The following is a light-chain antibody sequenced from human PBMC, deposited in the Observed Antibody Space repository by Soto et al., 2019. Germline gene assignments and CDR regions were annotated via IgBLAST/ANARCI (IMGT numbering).Light chain of an antibody. CDR1: QSVSNN. Sequence: EIVLTQSPGTLSLSPWERATLSCRASQSVSNNYLAWYQQKPGLAPRLLIFAVSTRATDIPARFSGNGSETEFTLTIDSLQSEDFGLYYCQQYNKWPPWTFGQGTKVDIK. CDR2: AVS. V-gene: IGKV3-15*01. J-gene: IGKJ1*01. CDR3: QQYNKWPPWT.